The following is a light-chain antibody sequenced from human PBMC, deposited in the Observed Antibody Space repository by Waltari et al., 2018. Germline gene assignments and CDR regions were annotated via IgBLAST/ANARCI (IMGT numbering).Light chain of an antibody. V-gene: IGKV1-5*03. CDR2: KAS. Sequence: DIQMTQSPSTLSASVGDRVTITCRASQSMSNWLAWYQQKPWKAPKLLIYKASTLESGVPSRFSGRGSETEFTLTISSLQPDDFATYYCQQYNSYSLLTFGGGTKVEIK. CDR1: QSMSNW. J-gene: IGKJ4*01. CDR3: QQYNSYSLLT.